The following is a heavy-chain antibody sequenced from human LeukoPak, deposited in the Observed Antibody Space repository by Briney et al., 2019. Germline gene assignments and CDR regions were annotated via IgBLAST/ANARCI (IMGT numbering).Heavy chain of an antibody. V-gene: IGHV1-18*01. CDR1: GYTFTSYG. CDR2: ISAYNGNT. CDR3: AREDSSGWYYFDY. Sequence: GASVKVSCKASGYTFTSYGISWVRQAPGQGLEWMGWISAYNGNTNYAQKLQGRVTMTRDTSTSTVYMELSSLRSEDTAVYYCAREDSSGWYYFDYWGQGTLVTVSS. D-gene: IGHD6-19*01. J-gene: IGHJ4*02.